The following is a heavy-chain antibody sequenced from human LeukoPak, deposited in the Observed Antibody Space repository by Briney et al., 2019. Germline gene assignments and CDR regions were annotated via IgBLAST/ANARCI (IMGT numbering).Heavy chain of an antibody. J-gene: IGHJ2*01. D-gene: IGHD7-27*01. V-gene: IGHV3-21*01. Sequence: GGSLRLSCAASGFTFSSYNMNWARQAQGKGLEWVSSISSNTSYRYYADSVKGRFTISRDNAKNSLYLQMNSLRAEDTAVYYCARGGDAGRYWYFDLWGRGTLVTVSS. CDR2: ISSNTSYR. CDR3: ARGGDAGRYWYFDL. CDR1: GFTFSSYN.